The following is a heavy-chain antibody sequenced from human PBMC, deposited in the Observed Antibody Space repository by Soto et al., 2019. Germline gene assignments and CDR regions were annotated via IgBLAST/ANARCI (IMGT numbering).Heavy chain of an antibody. CDR2: ISYDGSNK. J-gene: IGHJ3*02. D-gene: IGHD6-13*01. CDR1: GFTFSSYG. Sequence: QVQLVESGGGVVQPGRSLRLSCAASGFTFSSYGMHWVRQAPGKGLEWGAVISYDGSNKYYADSVKGRFTISRDNSKNTLYLQMNSLRAEDTAVYYCAKDSSYSSSWYGFDAFDIWGQGTMVTVSS. V-gene: IGHV3-30*18. CDR3: AKDSSYSSSWYGFDAFDI.